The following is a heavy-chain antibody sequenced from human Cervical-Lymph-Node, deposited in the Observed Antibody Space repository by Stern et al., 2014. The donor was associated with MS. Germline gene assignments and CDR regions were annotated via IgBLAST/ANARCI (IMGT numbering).Heavy chain of an antibody. CDR1: GYSFNNQW. CDR3: AIRRSGFYYFDS. V-gene: IGHV5-51*01. D-gene: IGHD3-22*01. J-gene: IGHJ4*02. CDR2: IYPDDSDT. Sequence: EVQLVESGAEVKKTGESLKISCQASGYSFNNQWIAWVRPTPGEGLEWMGIIYPDDSDTRYWPSFQGQVTISADKSSSVAYLQWRRLKTSDTAIYFCAIRRSGFYYFDSWGQGTLVTVSS.